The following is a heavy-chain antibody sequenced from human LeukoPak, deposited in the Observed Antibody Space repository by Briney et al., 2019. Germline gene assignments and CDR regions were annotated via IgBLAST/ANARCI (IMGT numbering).Heavy chain of an antibody. CDR2: FDPEDGET. D-gene: IGHD6-13*01. CDR1: GYTLTELS. V-gene: IGHV1-24*01. CDR3: ARVGGIAAAGHKNWFDP. Sequence: ASVKVSCKVSGYTLTELSMHWVRQAPGKGLEWMGGFDPEDGETIYAQKFQGRVTMTTDTSTSTAYMELRSLRSDDTAVYYCARVGGIAAAGHKNWFDPWGQGTLVTVSS. J-gene: IGHJ5*02.